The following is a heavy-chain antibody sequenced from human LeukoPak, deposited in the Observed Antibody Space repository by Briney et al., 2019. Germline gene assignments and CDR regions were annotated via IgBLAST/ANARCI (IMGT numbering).Heavy chain of an antibody. CDR1: GETFREYY. CDR3: ASAPDYDFLGGP. D-gene: IGHD3-3*01. V-gene: IGHV4-34*08. J-gene: IGHJ4*02. CDR2: INHSGIT. Sequence: SETLSLTCAVYGETFREYYLIWIRQPPGQGLEWIGEINHSGITSYNASIKSRVTISTDTSKNQFSLKVNSMTAADTAVYYCASAPDYDFLGGPWAQGTLVTVSS.